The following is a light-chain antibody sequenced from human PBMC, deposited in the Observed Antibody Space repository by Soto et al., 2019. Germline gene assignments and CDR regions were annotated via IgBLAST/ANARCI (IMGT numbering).Light chain of an antibody. CDR1: QDITNY. V-gene: IGKV1-33*01. CDR3: QQYENVPIT. CDR2: DGS. J-gene: IGKJ5*01. Sequence: IQMTQSPSSLSASVGDRVTIACQASQDITNYLNWYQQKPGKAPKLLIYDGSNVETGVPSRFSGSGSGTDFTFTISSLQPEDIATYYCQQYENVPITFGQGTRLEIK.